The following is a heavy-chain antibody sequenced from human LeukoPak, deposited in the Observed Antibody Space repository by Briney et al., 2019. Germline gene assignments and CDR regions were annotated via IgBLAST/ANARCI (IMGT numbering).Heavy chain of an antibody. V-gene: IGHV3-9*01. CDR1: GFTFDDYA. Sequence: PGGSLRLSCAASGFTFDDYAMHWVRQAPGKGLEWVSGISWNSGSIRYADSVKGRFTISRDNAKNSLYLQMNSLRAEDTALYYCAKGSRYGDYIHAFDIWGQGAMVTVSS. J-gene: IGHJ3*02. D-gene: IGHD4-17*01. CDR3: AKGSRYGDYIHAFDI. CDR2: ISWNSGSI.